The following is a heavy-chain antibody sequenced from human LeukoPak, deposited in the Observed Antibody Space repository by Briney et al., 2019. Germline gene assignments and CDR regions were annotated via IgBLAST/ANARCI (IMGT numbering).Heavy chain of an antibody. J-gene: IGHJ5*02. D-gene: IGHD4-23*01. Sequence: SETLSLTCTVSGGSISSYYWSWIREPPGKGLEWIGYIYYSGSTNYNPSLKSRVTISVDTSKNQFSLKLSSVTAADTAVYYCASDGGNEWFDPWGQGTLVTVSS. CDR2: IYYSGST. V-gene: IGHV4-59*01. CDR1: GGSISSYY. CDR3: ASDGGNEWFDP.